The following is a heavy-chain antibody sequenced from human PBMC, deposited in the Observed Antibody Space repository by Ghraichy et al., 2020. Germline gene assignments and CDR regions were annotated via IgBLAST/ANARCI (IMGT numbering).Heavy chain of an antibody. J-gene: IGHJ6*02. V-gene: IGHV4-34*01. D-gene: IGHD2-15*01. CDR2: ISYSGST. CDR1: GGSLSGRY. CDR3: ARERSVAGGLGFVRRVYGLDV. Sequence: SETLSLTCAVYGGSLSGRYWSWIRQSPGKGLEWIGEISYSGSTNYNPSLKSRVSMAADWSKNQFSLKLTSVTAADTAVYYCARERSVAGGLGFVRRVYGLDVWGRGTTVAVSS.